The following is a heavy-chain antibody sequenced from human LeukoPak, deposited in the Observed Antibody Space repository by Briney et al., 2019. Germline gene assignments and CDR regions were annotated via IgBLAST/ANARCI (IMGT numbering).Heavy chain of an antibody. J-gene: IGHJ2*01. D-gene: IGHD5-12*01. V-gene: IGHV4-59*01. Sequence: SETLSLTCTVSGGSINDYYWSWIRQPPGEGLEWIGNIYYSGTTSYNPSLESRVIISVDTSKNQFSLKLNSVTAADTAVYYCARDFLPPHYTATIRPDWYFDLWGRGTLVTVSS. CDR2: IYYSGTT. CDR3: ARDFLPPHYTATIRPDWYFDL. CDR1: GGSINDYY.